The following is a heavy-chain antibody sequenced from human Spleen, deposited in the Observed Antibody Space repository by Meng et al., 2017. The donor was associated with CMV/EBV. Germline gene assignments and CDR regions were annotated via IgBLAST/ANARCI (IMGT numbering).Heavy chain of an antibody. V-gene: IGHV3-23*01. CDR1: GVTVSSDA. CDR2: ISGSGGSK. Sequence: ASGVTVSSDAMSWVRQEPGKGLEWVSGISGSGGSKYCADSVKGRFTISRENSKNTLYLQMNSLRAEETAVYFCAKYTALVYDAFDIWGQGTMVTVSS. D-gene: IGHD5-18*01. CDR3: AKYTALVYDAFDI. J-gene: IGHJ3*02.